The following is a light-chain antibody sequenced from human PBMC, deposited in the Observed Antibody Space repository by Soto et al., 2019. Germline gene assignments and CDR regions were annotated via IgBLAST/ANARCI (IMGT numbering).Light chain of an antibody. CDR2: GAS. J-gene: IGKJ3*01. CDR3: QQYGSSPRT. CDR1: QSVSSNY. V-gene: IGKV3-20*01. Sequence: EIVLTQSPGTLSLSPGERATLSCRASQSVSSNYLAWYQQKPGQAPRLLIYGASSRATGIPDRFSGSGSGTDFILTISRLEPADFAVYYCQQYGSSPRTFGPGTKVDIK.